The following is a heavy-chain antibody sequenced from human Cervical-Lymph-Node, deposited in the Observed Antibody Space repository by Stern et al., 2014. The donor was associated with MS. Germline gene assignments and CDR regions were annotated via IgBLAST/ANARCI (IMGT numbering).Heavy chain of an antibody. J-gene: IGHJ5*02. CDR1: GGTFSSNA. Sequence: QVQLVQSGADVKKPGSSVKVTCRASGGTFSSNAISWLRQAPGQGLERMGGIVPIFAKANYAQKFQGRVTITADESTSTAYMEMSSLTSDDTAVYYCARERGNTYGFGSWGQGTLVTVSS. D-gene: IGHD4-17*01. CDR2: IVPIFAKA. CDR3: ARERGNTYGFGS. V-gene: IGHV1-69*01.